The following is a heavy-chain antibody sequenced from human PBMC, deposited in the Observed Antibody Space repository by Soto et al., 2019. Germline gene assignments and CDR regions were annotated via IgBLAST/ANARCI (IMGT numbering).Heavy chain of an antibody. CDR3: ARGPLDYYGSGSYFSY. CDR1: GDSFSSYA. D-gene: IGHD3-10*01. J-gene: IGHJ4*02. CDR2: IIPIFGTA. Sequence: GTSVKLSCEACGDSFSSYAISWVRQAPRQGLEWMGGIIPIFGTANYAQKFQGRVTITADESTSTAYMELSSLRSEDTAVYYCARGPLDYYGSGSYFSYWGQGTLVTVSS. V-gene: IGHV1-69*13.